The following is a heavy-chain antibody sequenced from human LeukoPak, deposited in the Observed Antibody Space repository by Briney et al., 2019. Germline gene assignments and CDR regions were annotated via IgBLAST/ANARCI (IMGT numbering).Heavy chain of an antibody. CDR2: IYTSGST. D-gene: IGHD2-2*02. J-gene: IGHJ3*02. V-gene: IGHV4-61*02. CDR3: ARVGYCSSTSCFTGAFDI. CDR1: GGSISSGSYY. Sequence: SETLSLTCTVSGGSISSGSYYWSWIRQPAGKGLEWIGRIYTSGSTNYNPSLKSRVTISVDTSKNQFPLKLSSVTAADTAVYYCARVGYCSSTSCFTGAFDIWGQGTMVTVSS.